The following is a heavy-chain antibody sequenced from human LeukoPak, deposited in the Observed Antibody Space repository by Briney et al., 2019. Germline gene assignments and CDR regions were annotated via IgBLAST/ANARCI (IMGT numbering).Heavy chain of an antibody. Sequence: PGRSLRLSCAASGFTFSSYGMHWVRQAPGKGLEWVAVIWYDGSDKYYADSVKGRFTISRDNSKNTLYLQMSSLRAEDTALYYCARVSHYGSGYYYTLAYWGQGTLVTVSS. D-gene: IGHD3-10*01. J-gene: IGHJ4*02. CDR1: GFTFSSYG. V-gene: IGHV3-33*01. CDR2: IWYDGSDK. CDR3: ARVSHYGSGYYYTLAY.